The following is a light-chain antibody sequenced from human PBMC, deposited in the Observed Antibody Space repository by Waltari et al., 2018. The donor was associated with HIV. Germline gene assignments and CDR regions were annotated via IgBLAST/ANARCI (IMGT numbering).Light chain of an antibody. J-gene: IGKJ4*01. CDR1: QDINKY. V-gene: IGKV1-33*01. CDR2: DAS. Sequence: DIQMTQSPSSLSASVGDRVTITCQASQDINKYLNWYQQRLGKAPKLLIYDASNLQTGVPSRFSGAGSGKDFSFNISSLQPEDFATYYCQQYEKLPLTFGEGTRVEIK. CDR3: QQYEKLPLT.